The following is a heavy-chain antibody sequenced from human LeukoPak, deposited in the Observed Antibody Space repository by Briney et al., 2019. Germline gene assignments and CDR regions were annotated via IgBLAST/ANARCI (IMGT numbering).Heavy chain of an antibody. D-gene: IGHD1-26*01. CDR2: IYYSGST. CDR1: GGSISTSNYY. V-gene: IGHV4-39*01. Sequence: IPSETLSLTCTVSGGSISTSNYYWGWIRQPPGKGLEWIGSIYYSGSTYYNPSLKSRVTISVDTSKNQFSLKLSSVTAADTAVYYCARQGATYYYYYYMDVWGKGTTVTISS. CDR3: ARQGATYYYYYYMDV. J-gene: IGHJ6*03.